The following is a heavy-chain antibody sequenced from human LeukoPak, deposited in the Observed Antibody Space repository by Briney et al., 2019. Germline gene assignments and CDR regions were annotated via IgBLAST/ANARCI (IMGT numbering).Heavy chain of an antibody. CDR2: IAYDGSNK. CDR1: GFTVSSNY. J-gene: IGHJ4*02. Sequence: PGGSLRLSCAASGFTVSSNYMNWVRQAPGKGLEWVAVIAYDGSNKYYADSVRGRFTISRDNSKNTLYLQMDSLKTEDTAMYYCAKGREMSTTPYDYWGQGTLVTVSS. D-gene: IGHD5-24*01. CDR3: AKGREMSTTPYDY. V-gene: IGHV3-30*18.